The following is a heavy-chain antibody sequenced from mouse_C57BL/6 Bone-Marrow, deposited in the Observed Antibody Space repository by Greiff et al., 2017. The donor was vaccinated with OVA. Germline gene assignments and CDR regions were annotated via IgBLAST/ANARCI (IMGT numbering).Heavy chain of an antibody. CDR1: GYTFTSYT. Sequence: VKLVESGAELARPGASVKMSCKASGYTFTSYTMHWVKQRPGQGLEWIGYINPSSGYTKYNQKFKDKATLTADKSSSTAYMQLSSLTSEDSAVYYCARNLTGNYFDYWGQGTTLTVSS. CDR2: INPSSGYT. V-gene: IGHV1-4*01. CDR3: ARNLTGNYFDY. J-gene: IGHJ2*01. D-gene: IGHD4-1*01.